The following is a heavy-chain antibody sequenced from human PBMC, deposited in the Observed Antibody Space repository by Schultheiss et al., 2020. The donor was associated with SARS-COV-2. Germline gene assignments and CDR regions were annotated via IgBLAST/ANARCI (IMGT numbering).Heavy chain of an antibody. CDR1: GYTFTNYG. J-gene: IGHJ5*02. CDR2: MNPNSGNT. D-gene: IGHD2-21*02. V-gene: IGHV1-18*01. Sequence: ASVKVSCMASGYTFTNYGISWVRQAPGQGLEWMGWMNPNSGNTGYAQKFQGRVTMTTDTSTSTAYMELRSLRSDDTAVYYCARDHTYYKGEVTALDLWGQGTLVTVSS. CDR3: ARDHTYYKGEVTALDL.